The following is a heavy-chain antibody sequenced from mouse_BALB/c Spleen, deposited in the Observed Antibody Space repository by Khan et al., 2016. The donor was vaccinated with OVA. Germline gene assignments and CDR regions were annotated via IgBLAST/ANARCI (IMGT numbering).Heavy chain of an antibody. CDR1: GYTFTSYT. CDR2: IIPSTVYT. D-gene: IGHD1-1*01. CDR3: ARDCHYYGSRCAMDN. J-gene: IGHJ4*01. Sequence: QVQLQQSGAELARPGASVKMSCKASGYTFTSYTMHWVKQRPGQGLEWIGYIIPSTVYTNYNQKFKDKATLTADKSSSTAYMQLSSLTSEDSAVYYCARDCHYYGSRCAMDNWGQGTSVTVSS. V-gene: IGHV1-4*01.